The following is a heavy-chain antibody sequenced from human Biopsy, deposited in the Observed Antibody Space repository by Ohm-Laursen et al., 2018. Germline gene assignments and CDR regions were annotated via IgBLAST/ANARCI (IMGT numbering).Heavy chain of an antibody. V-gene: IGHV1-69*06. D-gene: IGHD3-9*01. CDR1: GGTFSNYG. CDR3: ATKLTGYFHH. Sequence: GASVKVSCKAPGGTFSNYGVNWVRQAPGQGLEWLGGNIPILGTGNYAQKFQDRVTVAADTSPSTATMELRSLRSDDTAVHYCATKLTGYFHHWGQGTLVIVSS. CDR2: NIPILGTG. J-gene: IGHJ1*01.